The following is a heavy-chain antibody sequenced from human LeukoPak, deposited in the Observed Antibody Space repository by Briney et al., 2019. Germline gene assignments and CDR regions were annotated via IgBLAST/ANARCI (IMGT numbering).Heavy chain of an antibody. V-gene: IGHV3-9*01. CDR3: AIVTELQGGSGY. D-gene: IGHD2-15*01. J-gene: IGHJ4*02. CDR2: ISWNSGSI. CDR1: GFTFDDYA. Sequence: PGRSLRLSCAASGFTFDDYAMHWVRQAPGKGLEWVSGISWNSGSIGYADSVKGRFTISRDNAKNSLYLQMNSLRAEDTALYYCAIVTELQGGSGYWGQGTLVTVSS.